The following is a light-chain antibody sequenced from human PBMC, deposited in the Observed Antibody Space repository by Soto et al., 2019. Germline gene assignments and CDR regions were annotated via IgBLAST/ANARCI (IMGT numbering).Light chain of an antibody. J-gene: IGKJ1*01. CDR3: KHSSNSPWR. CDR2: AAS. CDR1: QSISSY. V-gene: IGKV1-39*01. Sequence: IQVTQSPSSLSASVGYRVTITCRASQSISSYLHWYQQKPGKAPKLLIYAASSWQSGVPSRFSGSGSGTDFTLTISILQPEDFETYSCKHSSNSPWRSGQGTKGE.